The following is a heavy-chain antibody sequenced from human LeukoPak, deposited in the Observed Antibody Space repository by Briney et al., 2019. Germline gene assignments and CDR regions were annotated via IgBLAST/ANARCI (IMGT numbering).Heavy chain of an antibody. CDR2: ISAYNGNT. V-gene: IGHV1-18*04. D-gene: IGHD3-16*02. J-gene: IGHJ4*02. CDR1: GYTFTGYY. Sequence: ASVKVSCKASGYTFTGYYMHWVRQAPGQGLEWMGWISAYNGNTNYAQKLQGRVTMTTDTSTSTAYMELRSLRSDDTAVYYCARDREMITFGGVIVPPWGFDYWGQGTLVTVSS. CDR3: ARDREMITFGGVIVPPWGFDY.